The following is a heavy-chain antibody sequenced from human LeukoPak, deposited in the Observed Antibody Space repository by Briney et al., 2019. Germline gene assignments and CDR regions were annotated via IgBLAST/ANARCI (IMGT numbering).Heavy chain of an antibody. V-gene: IGHV1-2*02. D-gene: IGHD3-22*01. CDR2: INPNSGGT. CDR1: GYTFTGYY. CDR3: ATTSAYDSSGYDT. Sequence: EASVKVSCKASGYTFTGYYMHWVRQAPGQGLERMGWINPNSGGTNYAQKFQGRVTMTRDTSISTAYMELSSLRSEDTAVYYCATTSAYDSSGYDTWGQGTLVTVSS. J-gene: IGHJ4*02.